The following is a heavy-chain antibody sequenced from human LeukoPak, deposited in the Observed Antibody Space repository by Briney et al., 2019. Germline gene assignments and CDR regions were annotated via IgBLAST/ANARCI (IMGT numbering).Heavy chain of an antibody. D-gene: IGHD4-17*01. J-gene: IGHJ4*02. CDR2: ISYDGSNK. V-gene: IGHV3-30*04. CDR1: GFTFSSYA. CDR3: ARLRSYFDY. Sequence: GGSLRLSCAASGFTFSSYAMHWVRQAPGKGLEWVAVISYDGSNKYYADSVEGRFTISRDNSKNTLYLQMNSLRAEDTAVYYCARLRSYFDYWGQGTPVTVSS.